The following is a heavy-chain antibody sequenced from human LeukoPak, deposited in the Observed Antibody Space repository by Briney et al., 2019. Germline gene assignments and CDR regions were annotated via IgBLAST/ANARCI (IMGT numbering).Heavy chain of an antibody. V-gene: IGHV3-23*01. J-gene: IGHJ4*02. Sequence: GGSLRLSCPACGLTCMNYVMIWVGPAPGKELEWVSTITSGGGITYYADSVKGRFTFSRDNSKNTVYLQMNSLRVEDAAVYYCARGNSGPDDWGQGTLVTVSS. D-gene: IGHD6-19*01. CDR2: ITSGGGIT. CDR1: GLTCMNYV. CDR3: ARGNSGPDD.